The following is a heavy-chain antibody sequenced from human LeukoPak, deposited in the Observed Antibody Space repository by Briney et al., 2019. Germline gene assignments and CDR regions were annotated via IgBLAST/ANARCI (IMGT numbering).Heavy chain of an antibody. D-gene: IGHD3-3*01. J-gene: IGHJ5*02. Sequence: SETLSLTCTVSGGSISSYYWSWIRQPPGKGLEWIGYIYYSGSTNYNPSLKSRVTISVDTSKNQFSLKLSSVTAADTAMYYCARLDYDFWSGYYNWFDPWGQGTLVTVSS. CDR2: IYYSGST. V-gene: IGHV4-59*01. CDR3: ARLDYDFWSGYYNWFDP. CDR1: GGSISSYY.